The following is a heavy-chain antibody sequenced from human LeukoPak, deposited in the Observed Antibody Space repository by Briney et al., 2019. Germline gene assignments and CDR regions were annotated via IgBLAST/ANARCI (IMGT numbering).Heavy chain of an antibody. V-gene: IGHV3-7*03. CDR1: GFTFSNYG. CDR3: ARKGELERRRSWDY. D-gene: IGHD1-1*01. CDR2: IKQDGREK. Sequence: GGSLRLSCAASGFTFSNYGMHWVRQAPGKGLEWVANIKQDGREKYYVDSVKGRFTISRDNAKNSLFLQMNSLRAEDTAVYYCARKGELERRRSWDYWGQGTLVTVSS. J-gene: IGHJ4*02.